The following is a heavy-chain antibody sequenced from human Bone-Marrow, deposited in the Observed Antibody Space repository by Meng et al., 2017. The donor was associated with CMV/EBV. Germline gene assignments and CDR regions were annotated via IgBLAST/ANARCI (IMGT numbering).Heavy chain of an antibody. D-gene: IGHD6-19*01. V-gene: IGHV3-74*01. CDR2: INSDETDK. CDR3: GRQGSAWYIDS. CDR1: GFPFPSHW. J-gene: IGHJ5*01. Sequence: SCAASGFPFPSHWMHWVRQAPGKGLIWLSRINSDETDKSYVDSVKGRFTISRDNAKNTLFLQMNSLRADDTAVYYCGRQGSAWYIDSWGRGTLVTVSS.